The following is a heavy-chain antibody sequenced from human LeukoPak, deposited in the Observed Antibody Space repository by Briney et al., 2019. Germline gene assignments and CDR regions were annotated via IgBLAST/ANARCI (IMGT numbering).Heavy chain of an antibody. V-gene: IGHV3-21*01. Sequence: GGSLRLSCAASGFTFSSYSMNWVRQAPGKGLEWVSSISSSSSYIYYADSVKGRFTISRDNAKNSLYLQMNSLRAEDTAVYYCARDDVEEGAKPRIGLRYFDWLSAFDYWGQGTLVTVSS. CDR1: GFTFSSYS. J-gene: IGHJ4*02. CDR2: ISSSSSYI. D-gene: IGHD3-9*01. CDR3: ARDDVEEGAKPRIGLRYFDWLSAFDY.